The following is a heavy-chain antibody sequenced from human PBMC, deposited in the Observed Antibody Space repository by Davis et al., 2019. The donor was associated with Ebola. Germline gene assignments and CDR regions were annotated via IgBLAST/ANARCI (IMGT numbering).Heavy chain of an antibody. Sequence: PGGSLRLSCKGSGYSFTSYWISWVRQMPGKGLEWMGRIDPSDSYTNYSPSFQGHVTISADKSISTAYLQWSSLKASDTAMYYCATVVVPAGAMDVWGKGTTVTVSS. V-gene: IGHV5-10-1*01. CDR1: GYSFTSYW. CDR2: IDPSDSYT. CDR3: ATVVVPAGAMDV. J-gene: IGHJ6*04. D-gene: IGHD2-2*01.